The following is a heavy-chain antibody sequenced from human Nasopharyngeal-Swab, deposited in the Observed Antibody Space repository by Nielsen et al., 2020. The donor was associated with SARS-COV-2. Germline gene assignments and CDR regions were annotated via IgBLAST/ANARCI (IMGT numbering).Heavy chain of an antibody. D-gene: IGHD2-15*01. V-gene: IGHV3-53*01. CDR3: AKDSPCSGGSCYLRYYFDY. CDR2: IYSCGST. Sequence: WIRQPPGKGLEWVSVIYSCGSTYYADSVKGRFTISRDNSKNTLYLQMNSLRAEDTAVYYCAKDSPCSGGSCYLRYYFDYWGQGTLVTVSS. J-gene: IGHJ4*02.